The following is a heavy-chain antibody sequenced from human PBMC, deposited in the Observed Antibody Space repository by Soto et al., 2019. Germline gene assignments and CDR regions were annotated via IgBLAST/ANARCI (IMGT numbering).Heavy chain of an antibody. CDR2: ISQTGAT. CDR1: GGSITSGNSYS. CDR3: ARAVSPYFGTWFDP. Sequence: TLSLTCAVSGGSITSGNSYSWAWIRQPPGRGLEWIGSISQTGATSYNPSLKSRVSVSLDKSKNQFPLRLSSVTAADMAVYDCARAVSPYFGTWFDPWGQGTLVTVSS. D-gene: IGHD3-10*01. J-gene: IGHJ5*02. V-gene: IGHV4-30-2*01.